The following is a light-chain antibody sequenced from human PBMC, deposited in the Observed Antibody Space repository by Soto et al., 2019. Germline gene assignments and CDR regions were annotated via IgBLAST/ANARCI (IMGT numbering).Light chain of an antibody. CDR3: LLYFSPERYT. Sequence: EIVLTQTPGTLSLSPGERATLSCRASQSVTRSNLAWYQQKPGQAPRLLIYGASTRATGIPDRFSGSGSDTDFSLTFRRLDPYYFAMDYCLLYFSPERYTCGAGTKVQIK. J-gene: IGKJ2*01. CDR1: QSVTRSN. V-gene: IGKV3-20*01. CDR2: GAS.